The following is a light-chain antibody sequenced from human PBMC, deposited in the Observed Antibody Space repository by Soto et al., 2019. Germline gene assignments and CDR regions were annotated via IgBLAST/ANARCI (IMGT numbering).Light chain of an antibody. V-gene: IGKV3-15*01. CDR3: QKHDNWPLT. CDR1: QSISNN. Sequence: EIVMTQSPATLSVAPGERATLSCRASQSISNNLAWYQQKPGQAPRLLIFSASTRATGIPVRFSGSVSGTEFTLTISSLQSEDFAVYYCQKHDNWPLTFGGGTKVEIK. J-gene: IGKJ4*01. CDR2: SAS.